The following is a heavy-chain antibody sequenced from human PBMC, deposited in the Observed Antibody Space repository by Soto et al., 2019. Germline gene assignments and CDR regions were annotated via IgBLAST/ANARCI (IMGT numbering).Heavy chain of an antibody. V-gene: IGHV3-15*07. CDR3: TVLEGDCSGGSCYSHPGSFDY. J-gene: IGHJ4*02. Sequence: GGSLRLSCAASGFTFSKAWMNWVRQAPGKGLEWVGRIKSKTDGGTTDYAAPVKGRFTISRDDSKNTLYLQMNSLKTEDTAVYYCTVLEGDCSGGSCYSHPGSFDYWGQGTLVTVSS. CDR2: IKSKTDGGTT. CDR1: GFTFSKAW. D-gene: IGHD2-15*01.